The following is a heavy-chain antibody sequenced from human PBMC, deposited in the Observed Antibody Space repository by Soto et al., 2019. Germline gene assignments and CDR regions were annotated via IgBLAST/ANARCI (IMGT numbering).Heavy chain of an antibody. Sequence: LSLTCAVYGGSFSGYYWSWIRQPPGKGLEWIGEINHSGSTNYNPSLKSRVTISVDTSKNQFSLKLSSVTAADTAVYYCAREGYSSGWYARWGQGXLVTVSS. CDR2: INHSGST. V-gene: IGHV4-34*01. CDR3: AREGYSSGWYAR. D-gene: IGHD6-19*01. CDR1: GGSFSGYY. J-gene: IGHJ4*02.